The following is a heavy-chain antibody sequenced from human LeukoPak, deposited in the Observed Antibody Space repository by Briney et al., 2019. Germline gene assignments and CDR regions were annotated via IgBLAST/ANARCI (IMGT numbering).Heavy chain of an antibody. CDR3: ARVLPAPVDYYYMDV. CDR2: ISWNSDSI. D-gene: IGHD2-2*01. J-gene: IGHJ6*03. V-gene: IGHV3-9*01. Sequence: PGGSLRLSCAASGFTFDDYAMHWVRQVPGKGPEWVSGISWNSDSIGYGDSVKGRFTISRDNAKNSLYLQMNSLTAEDTAVYYCARVLPAPVDYYYMDVWGKGTTVTVSS. CDR1: GFTFDDYA.